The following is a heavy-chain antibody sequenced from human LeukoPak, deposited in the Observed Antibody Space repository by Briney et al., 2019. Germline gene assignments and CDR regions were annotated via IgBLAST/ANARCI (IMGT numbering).Heavy chain of an antibody. D-gene: IGHD5-12*01. Sequence: GGSLRLSCAASGFTLSGYWMSWVRQAPGKGLEWVARLHADGTERYYVDPVKGRFTISRDNAKNSLHLQMYSLRLDDTAVYYCARGGYSFDYLGQGTLFTVSS. V-gene: IGHV3-7*01. CDR3: ARGGYSFDY. CDR1: GFTLSGYW. CDR2: LHADGTER. J-gene: IGHJ4*02.